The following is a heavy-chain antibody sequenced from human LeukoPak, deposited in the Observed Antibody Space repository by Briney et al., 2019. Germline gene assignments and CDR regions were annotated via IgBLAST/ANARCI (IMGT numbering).Heavy chain of an antibody. CDR1: GYTFTGYY. J-gene: IGHJ4*02. V-gene: IGHV1-2*02. Sequence: ASVKVSCKASGYTFTGYYMHWVRQAPGQGLEWMGWINPNSGGTNYAQKFQGRVTMTRDTSISTAYMELSRLRSDDTAVYYCAATDSGGEYDSWSGPRVFDYWGQGTLVTVSS. CDR3: AATDSGGEYDSWSGPRVFDY. CDR2: INPNSGGT. D-gene: IGHD3-3*01.